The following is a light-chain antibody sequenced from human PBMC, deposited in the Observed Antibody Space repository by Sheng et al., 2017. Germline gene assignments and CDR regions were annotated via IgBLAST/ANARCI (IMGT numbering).Light chain of an antibody. CDR2: EGS. Sequence: QSALTQPASVSGSPGQSITISCTGTSRDIGDYNYVSWYQQHPGKAPKLMIYEGSKRPSGVSNRFSGSKSGNTASLTISGLQAEDEADYYCCSYAGRSTYVFGTGTKVTVL. V-gene: IGLV2-23*01. CDR1: SRDIGDYNY. J-gene: IGLJ1*01. CDR3: CSYAGRSTYV.